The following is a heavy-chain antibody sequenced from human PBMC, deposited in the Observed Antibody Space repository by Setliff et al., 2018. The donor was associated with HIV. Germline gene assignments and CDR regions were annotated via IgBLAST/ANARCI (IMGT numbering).Heavy chain of an antibody. V-gene: IGHV4-4*07. D-gene: IGHD3-16*01. J-gene: IGHJ4*02. CDR2: IYYVGWS. Sequence: SETLSLTCSVSGGFLQGYYWSWIRQPAGKGLQWIGRIYYVGWSKYNPSLEDRVTMVVDTSKNQFSLSLTSVTAADTAVSYRARDPPGYVYSNDYWGPGTLVTVSS. CDR3: ARDPPGYVYSNDY. CDR1: GGFLQGYY.